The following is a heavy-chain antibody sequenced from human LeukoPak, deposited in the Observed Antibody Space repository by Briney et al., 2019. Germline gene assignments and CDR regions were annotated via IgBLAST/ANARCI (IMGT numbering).Heavy chain of an antibody. CDR1: GCTFTSYY. J-gene: IGHJ3*02. CDR2: INPSGGST. Sequence: ASVKVSCKASGCTFTSYYMHWVRQVPGQGLEWMGIINPSGGSTSYAQKFQGRVTMTTDTSTSTVYMELRSLTSDDTAVYYCARDGGGVGNDSFDIWGQGTMVTVSS. V-gene: IGHV1-46*01. CDR3: ARDGGGVGNDSFDI. D-gene: IGHD2-8*02.